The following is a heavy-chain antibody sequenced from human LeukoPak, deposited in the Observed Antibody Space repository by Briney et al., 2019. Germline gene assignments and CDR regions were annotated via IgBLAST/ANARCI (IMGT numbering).Heavy chain of an antibody. Sequence: PSETLSLTCTVSGGSFSGYYWSWIRQPPGKGLEWIGEINHSGSTNYNPSLKSRVTISVDTSKNQFSLKLSSVTAADTAVYYCAGILSSTSSVDYWGQGTLVTVSS. J-gene: IGHJ4*02. CDR1: GGSFSGYY. D-gene: IGHD2-2*01. CDR3: AGILSSTSSVDY. CDR2: INHSGST. V-gene: IGHV4-34*01.